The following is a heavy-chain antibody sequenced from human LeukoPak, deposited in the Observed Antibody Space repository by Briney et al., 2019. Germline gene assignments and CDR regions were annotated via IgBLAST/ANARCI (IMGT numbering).Heavy chain of an antibody. Sequence: GGSLRLSCAASGFTFSSYDMHWVRHGTGKGLEWVSGIGTAGDTYYPGSVKGRFTISREDAKNSLYLQMNSLRAEDTAVYYCARVGEMEVVVNAYYYYYGMDVWGQGTTVTVSS. J-gene: IGHJ6*02. CDR2: IGTAGDT. CDR1: GFTFSSYD. V-gene: IGHV3-13*01. CDR3: ARVGEMEVVVNAYYYYYGMDV. D-gene: IGHD3-22*01.